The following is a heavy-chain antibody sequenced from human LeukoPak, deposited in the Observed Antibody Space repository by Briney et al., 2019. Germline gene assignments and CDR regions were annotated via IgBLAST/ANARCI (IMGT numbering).Heavy chain of an antibody. CDR3: ARAYSSSWYDF. Sequence: TGGSLRLSCAASGFTLSNYAMSWVRQAPGKGLEWVSGISGSGGGSGGNTYYADSVKGRFTISRDNSKNTLFLQMSSLRAEDTAVYYCARAYSSSWYDFWGQGTLVTVSS. D-gene: IGHD6-13*01. J-gene: IGHJ5*01. V-gene: IGHV3-23*01. CDR1: GFTLSNYA. CDR2: ISGSGGGSGGNT.